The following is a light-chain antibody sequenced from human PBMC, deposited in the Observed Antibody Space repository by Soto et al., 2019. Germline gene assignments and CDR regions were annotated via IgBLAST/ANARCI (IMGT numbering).Light chain of an antibody. CDR3: QQSYSTPPQT. V-gene: IGKV1-39*01. CDR1: QSISSY. CDR2: AAS. Sequence: DIQMTQSPSSLSASVGDRVTITCRASQSISSYLNWYQHKPGKDPKLLIYAASSLQSGVPSRFSGSGSGTDFTLTISSLQPEDFATYYCQQSYSTPPQTFGQATKMEIK. J-gene: IGKJ2*01.